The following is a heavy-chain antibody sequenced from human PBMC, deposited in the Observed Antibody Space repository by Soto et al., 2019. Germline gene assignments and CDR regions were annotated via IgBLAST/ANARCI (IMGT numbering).Heavy chain of an antibody. CDR3: ARGTRSGSYYYYGLDV. J-gene: IGHJ6*02. Sequence: SVKVSCKASGGTFSSYAISWVRQAPGQGLEWMGGIIPIFGTTNYARRFQGRVTVTADKSTSTAYMELRSLRSEDTAVYYCARGTRSGSYYYYGLDVWGQGTTVTVS. CDR2: IIPIFGTT. CDR1: GGTFSSYA. V-gene: IGHV1-69*06. D-gene: IGHD1-26*01.